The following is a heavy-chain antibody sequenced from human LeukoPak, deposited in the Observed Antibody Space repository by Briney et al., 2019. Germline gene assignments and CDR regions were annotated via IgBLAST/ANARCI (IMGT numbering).Heavy chain of an antibody. CDR3: ARGRRSSSFYGDWFDP. Sequence: ASVKVSCKASGYTFTSYDINWVRQATGQGLEWMGWMNPNSGNTGYAQKFQGRVTMTRNTSISTAYMGLSSLRSEDTAVYYCARGRRSSSFYGDWFDPWGQGTLVTVSS. D-gene: IGHD6-13*01. CDR2: MNPNSGNT. V-gene: IGHV1-8*01. J-gene: IGHJ5*02. CDR1: GYTFTSYD.